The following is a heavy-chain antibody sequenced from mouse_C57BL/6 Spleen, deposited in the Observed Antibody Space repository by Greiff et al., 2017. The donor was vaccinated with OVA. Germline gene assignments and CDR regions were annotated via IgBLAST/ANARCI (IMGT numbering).Heavy chain of an antibody. Sequence: QVHVKQSGAELARPGASVKLSCKASGYTFTSYGISWVKQRTGQGLEWIGEIYPRSGNTYYNEKFKGKATLTADKSSSTAYMELRSLTSEDSAVYFCARGYGSSYVGYFDYWGQGTTLTVSS. J-gene: IGHJ2*01. CDR3: ARGYGSSYVGYFDY. D-gene: IGHD1-1*01. CDR1: GYTFTSYG. V-gene: IGHV1-81*01. CDR2: IYPRSGNT.